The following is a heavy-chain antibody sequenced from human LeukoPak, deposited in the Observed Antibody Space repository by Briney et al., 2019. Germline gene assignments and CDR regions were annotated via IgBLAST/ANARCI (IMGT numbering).Heavy chain of an antibody. V-gene: IGHV3-23*01. CDR3: AKSGGSYWY. CDR1: GITLSSYA. Sequence: PGGSLRLSCAASGITLSSYAMSWVRQAPGKGLEWVSGISGNGGSTYYADSVNGRFTISRDNSKNTLYLQMNSLRAEDTAVYYCAKSGGSYWYWGQGTLVTVSS. D-gene: IGHD1-26*01. CDR2: ISGNGGST. J-gene: IGHJ4*02.